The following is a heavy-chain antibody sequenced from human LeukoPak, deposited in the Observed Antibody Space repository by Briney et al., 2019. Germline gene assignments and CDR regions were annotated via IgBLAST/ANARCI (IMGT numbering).Heavy chain of an antibody. CDR2: ISFSGNYK. J-gene: IGHJ4*02. Sequence: RGGSLRLSCAASGFTFSTYSMNWVRQAPGKGLEWVSSISFSGNYKYYADSVRGRFTISRDNAKNSLFLQMDSLRAEDTAVYYCARDQHPSTPGDYWGQGTLVTVSS. D-gene: IGHD2-15*01. V-gene: IGHV3-21*01. CDR3: ARDQHPSTPGDY. CDR1: GFTFSTYS.